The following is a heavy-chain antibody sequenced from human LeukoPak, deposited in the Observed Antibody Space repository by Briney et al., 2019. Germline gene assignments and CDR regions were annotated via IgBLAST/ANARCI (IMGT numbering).Heavy chain of an antibody. Sequence: GGSLRLSCAASGFTFSSYAMSWVRQAPGKGLEWVSLISGSGGDTYYADPVKGRLTISRDISKNTLYLQMNSLSAEDTAVYYCAKGDSGMVRRYYFDYWGQGTLVTVSS. CDR1: GFTFSSYA. J-gene: IGHJ4*02. CDR3: AKGDSGMVRRYYFDY. V-gene: IGHV3-23*01. D-gene: IGHD5-18*01. CDR2: ISGSGGDT.